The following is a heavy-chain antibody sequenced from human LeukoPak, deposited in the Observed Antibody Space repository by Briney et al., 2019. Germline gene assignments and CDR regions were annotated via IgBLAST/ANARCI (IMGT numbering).Heavy chain of an antibody. CDR2: IYNTGST. D-gene: IGHD3-22*01. J-gene: IGHJ3*02. CDR3: AREDDSSAFDI. CDR1: GGSISPHY. Sequence: PSGTLSLTCTVSGGSISPHYWSWIRQPAGKGLEWIGRIYNTGSTNYNPSLKSRVTMSVDTSKNQFSLRLSSVTAADTAVYYCAREDDSSAFDIWGQGTMVTVSS. V-gene: IGHV4-4*07.